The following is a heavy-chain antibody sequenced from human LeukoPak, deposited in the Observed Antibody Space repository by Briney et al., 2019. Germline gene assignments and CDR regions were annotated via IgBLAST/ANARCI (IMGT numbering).Heavy chain of an antibody. V-gene: IGHV4-34*01. CDR3: ASRPGSYYNDY. D-gene: IGHD3-10*01. Sequence: SETLSLTCAVYGGSFSGYYWSWIRQPPGKGLEWIGEINHSGSTNYNPSLKSRVTISVDTSKNQFSLKLSSVTAADTAVYYCASRPGSYYNDYWGQGTLVTVSS. CDR2: INHSGST. CDR1: GGSFSGYY. J-gene: IGHJ4*02.